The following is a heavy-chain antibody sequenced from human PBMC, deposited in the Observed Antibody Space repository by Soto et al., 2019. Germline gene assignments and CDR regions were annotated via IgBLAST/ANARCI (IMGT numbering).Heavy chain of an antibody. CDR3: VRDNWISNFDYFGMDV. V-gene: IGHV1-8*02. Sequence: VQLVQSGAEVKKPVASVKVSCTPSGYNFKSFDINWVRQASGQGLEWMGWVNPSTGEANYGEKFQGRLTMTRDTSTNTVSMELRRLTSEDTAVYYWVRDNWISNFDYFGMDVWGHGTTVIVS. CDR1: GYNFKSFD. CDR2: VNPSTGEA. D-gene: IGHD1-20*01. J-gene: IGHJ6*02.